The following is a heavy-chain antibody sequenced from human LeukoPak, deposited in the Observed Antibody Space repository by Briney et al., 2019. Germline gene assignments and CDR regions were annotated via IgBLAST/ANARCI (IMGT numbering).Heavy chain of an antibody. D-gene: IGHD5-24*01. J-gene: IGHJ6*02. V-gene: IGHV3-21*01. CDR1: GFTFDDYA. Sequence: GGSLRLSCAASGFTFDDYAMHWVRQAPGKGLEWVSSISSSSSYIYYADSVKGRFTISRDNAKNSLYLQMNSLRAEDTAVYYCARDKEMATINYYYYGMDVWGQGTTVTVSS. CDR3: ARDKEMATINYYYYGMDV. CDR2: ISSSSSYI.